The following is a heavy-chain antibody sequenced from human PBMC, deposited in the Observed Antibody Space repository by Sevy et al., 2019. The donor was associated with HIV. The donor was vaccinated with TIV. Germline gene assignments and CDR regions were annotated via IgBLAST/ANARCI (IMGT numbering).Heavy chain of an antibody. CDR3: ARKENYYDSSGLIDY. CDR1: GFTFSSYA. D-gene: IGHD3-22*01. J-gene: IGHJ4*02. Sequence: GGSLRLSCAASGFTFSSYAMHWVRQAPGKGLEWVAVISYDGSNKYYADSVKGRFTISRDNSKNTLYLQMKSLRAEDTAVYYCARKENYYDSSGLIDYWGQGTLVTVSS. CDR2: ISYDGSNK. V-gene: IGHV3-30-3*01.